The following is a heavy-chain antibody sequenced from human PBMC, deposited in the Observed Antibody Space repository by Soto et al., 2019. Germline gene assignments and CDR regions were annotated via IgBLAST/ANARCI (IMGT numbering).Heavy chain of an antibody. CDR1: GFTFSSYG. J-gene: IGHJ4*02. Sequence: GGSLRLSCAASGFTFSSYGMHWVRQAPGKGLEWVAVIWYDGSNKYYADTVKGRFTISRDNSKNTLYLQMNSLRAEDTAVYYCATHDTVGAKDPFDYWGQGTLVTVSS. D-gene: IGHD1-26*01. CDR2: IWYDGSNK. CDR3: ATHDTVGAKDPFDY. V-gene: IGHV3-33*01.